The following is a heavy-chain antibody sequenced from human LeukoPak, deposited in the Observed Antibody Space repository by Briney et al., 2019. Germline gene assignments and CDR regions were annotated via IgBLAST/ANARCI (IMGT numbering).Heavy chain of an antibody. Sequence: ASVKVSCTASGYTFSGYYMHWVRQAPGQGLEWMGRINPNSGGTNYAQKFQGRVTMTRDTSISTAYMELSSLRSDDTAVYYCAREKVRQSGMDVWGQGTTVTVSS. J-gene: IGHJ6*02. CDR3: AREKVRQSGMDV. CDR1: GYTFSGYY. V-gene: IGHV1-2*06. CDR2: INPNSGGT. D-gene: IGHD2-2*01.